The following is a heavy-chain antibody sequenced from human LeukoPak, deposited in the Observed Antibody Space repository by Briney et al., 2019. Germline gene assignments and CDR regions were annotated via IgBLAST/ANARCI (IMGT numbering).Heavy chain of an antibody. Sequence: ASVKVSYKASGYTFTSYDINWVRQATGQGLEWMGWMNPNSGNTGYAQKFQGRVTMTRNTSISTAYMELSSLRSEDTAVYYCAREFYCSSTSCYAYYYYGMDVWGQGTTVTVSS. V-gene: IGHV1-8*01. J-gene: IGHJ6*02. CDR1: GYTFTSYD. CDR2: MNPNSGNT. D-gene: IGHD2-2*01. CDR3: AREFYCSSTSCYAYYYYGMDV.